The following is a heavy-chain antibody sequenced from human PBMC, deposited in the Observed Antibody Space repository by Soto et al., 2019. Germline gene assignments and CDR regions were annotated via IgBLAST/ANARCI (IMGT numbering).Heavy chain of an antibody. J-gene: IGHJ5*02. D-gene: IGHD5-18*01. V-gene: IGHV4-34*01. Sequence: SETLSLTCAVYGGSFSGYYWSWIRQPPGKGLEWIGEINHSGSTNYNPSLKSRVTISVDTSKNQFSLKLSSVTAADTAVYYCARGLPLPSAMVNPGYTNWFDPWGQGTLVTVSS. CDR1: GGSFSGYY. CDR3: ARGLPLPSAMVNPGYTNWFDP. CDR2: INHSGST.